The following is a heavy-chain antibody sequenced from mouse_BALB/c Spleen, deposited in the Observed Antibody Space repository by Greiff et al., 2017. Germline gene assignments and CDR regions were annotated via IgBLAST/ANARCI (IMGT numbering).Heavy chain of an antibody. CDR2: IYPGNSDT. J-gene: IGHJ2*01. Sequence: VQLQQSGTVLARPGASVKMSCKASGYTFTSYWMHWVKQRPGQGLEWIGAIYPGNSDTSYNQKFKGKAKLTAVTSTSTAYMELSSLTNEDSAVYYCTLITTVVATPFDYWGQGTTLTVSS. V-gene: IGHV1-5*01. CDR3: TLITTVVATPFDY. CDR1: GYTFTSYW. D-gene: IGHD1-1*01.